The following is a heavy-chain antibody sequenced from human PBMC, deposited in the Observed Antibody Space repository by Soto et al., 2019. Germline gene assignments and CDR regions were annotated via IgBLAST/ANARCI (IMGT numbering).Heavy chain of an antibody. Sequence: SETLSLTCTVSGGSISSSTYYWGWMRQPPGKGLEWIASFFIGGNTYYNPSLKSRVTISVDTSKNQFSLKLSSVTAADTAVYYCARHVNLPLAGTGFDAWGRGTRVTVAS. CDR3: ARHVNLPLAGTGFDA. V-gene: IGHV4-39*01. D-gene: IGHD6-19*01. CDR1: GGSISSSTYY. J-gene: IGHJ5*02. CDR2: FFIGGNT.